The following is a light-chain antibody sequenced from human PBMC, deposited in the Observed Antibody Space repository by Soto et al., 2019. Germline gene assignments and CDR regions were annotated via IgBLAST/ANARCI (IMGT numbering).Light chain of an antibody. J-gene: IGLJ1*01. CDR2: NNN. V-gene: IGLV1-44*01. CDR3: AAWDDSLNGLV. Sequence: QAVVTQPPSASGTPGQRVTISCSGSSSNIGSNTVNWYQQLPGTAPKLLIYNNNQRPSGVPDRFSGSKSGTSASLAISGLRSEDEADYYCAAWDDSLNGLVFGTGTKVTVL. CDR1: SSNIGSNT.